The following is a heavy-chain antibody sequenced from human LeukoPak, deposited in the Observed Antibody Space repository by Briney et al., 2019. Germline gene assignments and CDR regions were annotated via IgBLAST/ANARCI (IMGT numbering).Heavy chain of an antibody. Sequence: GGSLRLSCAASGVTFSIYSMNWVRQAPGKGQEWVSSIGGSSSSIYYADSVKGRFTISRDNAKNSLFLQMNSLRADDTAVYYCAREAGSGSYYEGFDYWGQGTLVTVSS. CDR1: GVTFSIYS. V-gene: IGHV3-21*01. D-gene: IGHD1-26*01. J-gene: IGHJ4*02. CDR2: IGGSSSSI. CDR3: AREAGSGSYYEGFDY.